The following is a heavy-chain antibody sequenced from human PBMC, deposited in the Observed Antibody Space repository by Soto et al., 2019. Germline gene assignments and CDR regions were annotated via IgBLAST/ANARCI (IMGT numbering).Heavy chain of an antibody. J-gene: IGHJ5*02. CDR3: ARHRHPRGTVGATSPLDP. CDR2: HHSCGPA. V-gene: IGHV3-53*01. CDR1: DFSVSSNY. Sequence: VEFLRLSCRNFDFSVSSNYMSWIRQNPGRGLGWDSGHHSCGPAYYADSVQGRITISRDKSKNTPYLQMRRVRAEDTAVYFCARHRHPRGTVGATSPLDPWGQGTQVTVS. D-gene: IGHD1-26*01.